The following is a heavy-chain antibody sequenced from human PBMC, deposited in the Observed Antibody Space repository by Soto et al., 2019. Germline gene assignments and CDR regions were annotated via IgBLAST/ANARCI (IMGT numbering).Heavy chain of an antibody. D-gene: IGHD2-15*01. Sequence: QIQLVQSGAEVKKPGASVKVSCKVSGYSLTSYGISWVRQAPGQGLEWMGWINTYNGATNYAQNLQGRVTMTTDKSTSTAYMELRSLRSADTAVYFCARYCSGGSCHKGVPDYWGQGPLVTVSS. V-gene: IGHV1-18*01. CDR3: ARYCSGGSCHKGVPDY. CDR2: INTYNGAT. CDR1: GYSLTSYG. J-gene: IGHJ4*02.